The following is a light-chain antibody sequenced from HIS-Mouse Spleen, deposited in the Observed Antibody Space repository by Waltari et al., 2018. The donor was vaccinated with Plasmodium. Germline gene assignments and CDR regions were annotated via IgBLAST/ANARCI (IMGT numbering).Light chain of an antibody. Sequence: DIQMTQSPSTLSASVGDRVTITYRASQSISSWLAWYQQKPGKAPKLLIYKASSLESGVPSRFSGSGSGTEFTLTISSLQPDDFATYYCQQYNSHVTFGQGTKLEIK. J-gene: IGKJ2*01. CDR3: QQYNSHVT. V-gene: IGKV1-5*03. CDR2: KAS. CDR1: QSISSW.